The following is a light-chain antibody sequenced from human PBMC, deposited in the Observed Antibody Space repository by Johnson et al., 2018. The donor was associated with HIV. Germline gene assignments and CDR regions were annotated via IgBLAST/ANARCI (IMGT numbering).Light chain of an antibody. CDR1: SSNIGNNY. CDR3: GTWDSSLSADYV. CDR2: ENN. Sequence: QSVLTQPPSVSAAPGQKVTISCSGSSSNIGNNYVSWYQQLPGTAPKLLIYENNKRPSGITDRFSGSKSGTSATLGITGLQTGDEADYYCGTWDSSLSADYVIGTGTKVTFL. J-gene: IGLJ1*01. V-gene: IGLV1-51*02.